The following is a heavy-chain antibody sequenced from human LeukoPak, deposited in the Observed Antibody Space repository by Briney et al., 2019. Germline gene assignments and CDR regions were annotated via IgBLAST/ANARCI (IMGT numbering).Heavy chain of an antibody. CDR1: GFTFSSYG. Sequence: PGGSLRLSCAASGFTFSSYGMHWVRQAPGKGLEWVAVISYDGSNKYYADSVKGRLTISRDNSKNTLYLQMNSLRAEDTAVYYCAKVGYSSGDWGQGTLVTVSS. CDR3: AKVGYSSGD. V-gene: IGHV3-30*18. D-gene: IGHD6-19*01. J-gene: IGHJ4*02. CDR2: ISYDGSNK.